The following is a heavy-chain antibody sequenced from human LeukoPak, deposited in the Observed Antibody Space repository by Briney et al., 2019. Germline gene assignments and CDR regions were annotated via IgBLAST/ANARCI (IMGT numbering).Heavy chain of an antibody. D-gene: IGHD3-22*01. Sequence: GGSLRLSCAASGFIFRSYDMNWVRQAPGKGLEWVSYISSSSSTIYYADSVKGRFTISRDNAKNSLYLQMNSLRAEDTAVYYCVRDDGYPELFFDYWGQGTLVTVSS. CDR2: ISSSSSTI. CDR1: GFIFRSYD. V-gene: IGHV3-48*04. CDR3: VRDDGYPELFFDY. J-gene: IGHJ4*02.